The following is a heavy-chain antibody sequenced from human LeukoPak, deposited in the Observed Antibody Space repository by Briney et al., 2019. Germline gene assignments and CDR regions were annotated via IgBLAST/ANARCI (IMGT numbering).Heavy chain of an antibody. V-gene: IGHV1-2*02. CDR2: INPNSGGT. Sequence: ASVEVSCKASGYTFTGYYMHWVRQAPGQGLEWMGWINPNSGGTNYAQKFQGRVTMTRDTSISAAYMELSRLRSDDTAVYYCARGYSGYDWFDYWGQGTLVTVSS. CDR1: GYTFTGYY. CDR3: ARGYSGYDWFDY. J-gene: IGHJ4*02. D-gene: IGHD5-12*01.